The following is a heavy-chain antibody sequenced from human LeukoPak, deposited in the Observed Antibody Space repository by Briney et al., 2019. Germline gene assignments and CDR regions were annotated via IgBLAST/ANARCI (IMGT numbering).Heavy chain of an antibody. V-gene: IGHV4-34*01. J-gene: IGHJ4*02. CDR2: INHSGST. D-gene: IGHD1-7*01. Sequence: SETLSLTCAVYGGSFSGYYWSWIRQPPGKGLEWIGEINHSGSTNYNPPLKSRVTISVDTSKNQFSLKLSSVTAADTAVYYCARGYNWNYYFDYWSQGTLVTVSS. CDR3: ARGYNWNYYFDY. CDR1: GGSFSGYY.